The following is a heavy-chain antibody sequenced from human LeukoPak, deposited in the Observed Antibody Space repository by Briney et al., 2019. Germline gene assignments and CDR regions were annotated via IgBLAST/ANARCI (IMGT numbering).Heavy chain of an antibody. CDR3: AKGGYNAFDI. V-gene: IGHV3-23*01. CDR2: ISGSGGST. Sequence: GGSLRLSCAASGCTYSSYAMSWVRQAPGRGLDGVAAISGSGGSTYYADSVKGRFTISRDNSKNTLYLQMNSLRAEDTAVYYCAKGGYNAFDIWGQGTMVTVCS. CDR1: GCTYSSYA. J-gene: IGHJ3*02. D-gene: IGHD5-12*01.